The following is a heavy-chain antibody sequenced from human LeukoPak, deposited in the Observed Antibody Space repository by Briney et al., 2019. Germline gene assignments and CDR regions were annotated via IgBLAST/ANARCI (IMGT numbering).Heavy chain of an antibody. CDR2: INHSGST. CDR3: ARGSGRLDY. CDR1: GGSFSGYY. Sequence: PSETLSLTCAVYGGSFSGYYWSWIRQPPGQGLEWIGEINHSGSTNYNPSLKSRVTISVDTSKNQFSLKLSSVTAADTAVYYCARGSGRLDYWGQGTLVTVSS. V-gene: IGHV4-34*01. J-gene: IGHJ4*02. D-gene: IGHD1-26*01.